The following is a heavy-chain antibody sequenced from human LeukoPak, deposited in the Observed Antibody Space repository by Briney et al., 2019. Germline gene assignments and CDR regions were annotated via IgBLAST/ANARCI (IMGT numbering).Heavy chain of an antibody. CDR1: GFTFSDYA. D-gene: IGHD3-16*02. Sequence: GGSLRLSCVASGFTFSDYAMSWVRQAPGKGLEWVSGISDSGGSTYYADSVKGRCTISRDNSKNTVSLQMNNLRAEDTAVYFCARHDSFIPYWGQGTLVTVTS. CDR2: ISDSGGST. CDR3: ARHDSFIPY. V-gene: IGHV3-23*01. J-gene: IGHJ4*02.